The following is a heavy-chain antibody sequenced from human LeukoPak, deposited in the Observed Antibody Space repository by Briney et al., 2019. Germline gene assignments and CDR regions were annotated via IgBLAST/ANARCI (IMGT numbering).Heavy chain of an antibody. D-gene: IGHD6-19*01. CDR2: MNPNSGNT. CDR1: GYTFTSYD. V-gene: IGHV1-8*01. J-gene: IGHJ6*02. CDR3: ARVQILYSSGWYYYYYGMDV. Sequence: EASVTVSCKASGYTFTSYDINWVRQAPGQGLEWMGWMNPNSGNTVYAQTFQGRVTMTRNTSISTAYMELSSLRSEDTAVYYCARVQILYSSGWYYYYYGMDVWGQGTTVTVSS.